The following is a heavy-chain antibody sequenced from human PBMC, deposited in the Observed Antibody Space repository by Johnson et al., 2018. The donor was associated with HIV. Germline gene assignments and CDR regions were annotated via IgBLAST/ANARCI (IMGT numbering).Heavy chain of an antibody. CDR1: GFSFDDYA. Sequence: VQLVESGGGLVQPGRSLRLSCSASGFSFDDYAMHWVRQAPGKGLEWVSGISWNSGALGYADSVKGRFTISRDNAKNSLYLQMDSLRDEDTAVYYCARDPRRTGGVPVAFDIWGQGTMVTVSS. V-gene: IGHV3-9*01. D-gene: IGHD1-1*01. CDR2: ISWNSGAL. CDR3: ARDPRRTGGVPVAFDI. J-gene: IGHJ3*02.